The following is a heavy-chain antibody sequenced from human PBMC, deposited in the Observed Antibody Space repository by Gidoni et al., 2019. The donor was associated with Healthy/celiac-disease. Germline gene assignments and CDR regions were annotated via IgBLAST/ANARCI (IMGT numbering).Heavy chain of an antibody. CDR1: GFTFSYYY. J-gene: IGHJ4*02. D-gene: IGHD4-17*01. CDR2: ISSIGSTI. Sequence: QGQPVESAVGLVKPRGSLRLSCAASGFTFSYYYMSWIRQAPGKGLECVSYISSIGSTIYYADSVEGRCTISRDNAKNSLYLQMNSLRAEDTAVYYCARGHLRWSYWGQGTLVTVSS. V-gene: IGHV3-11*01. CDR3: ARGHLRWSY.